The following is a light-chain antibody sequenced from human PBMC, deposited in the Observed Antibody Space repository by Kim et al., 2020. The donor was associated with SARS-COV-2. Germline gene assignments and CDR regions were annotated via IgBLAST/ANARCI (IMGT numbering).Light chain of an antibody. V-gene: IGLV3-1*01. Sequence: SYELTQPPSVSVSPGQTASITCSGDKLGDKYACWYQQKPGLSPVLVIYQDSKRPSGIPERFSGSNSGNTATLTISGTQAMDEADYYCQAWDSSVVFG. CDR1: KLGDKY. J-gene: IGLJ2*01. CDR2: QDS. CDR3: QAWDSSVV.